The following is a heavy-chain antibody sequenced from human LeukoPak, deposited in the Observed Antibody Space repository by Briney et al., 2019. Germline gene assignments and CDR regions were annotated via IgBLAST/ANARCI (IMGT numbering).Heavy chain of an antibody. CDR1: GFTFSSYG. D-gene: IGHD5-12*01. CDR2: ISYDGSNK. J-gene: IGHJ4*02. CDR3: AKGAGGGYDDYFDY. V-gene: IGHV3-30*18. Sequence: GRSLRLSCAASGFTFSSYGMHWVRQAPGGGLEWVAVISYDGSNKYYADSVKGRFTISRDNSKNTLYLQMNSLRAEDTAVYYCAKGAGGGYDDYFDYWGQGTLVTVSS.